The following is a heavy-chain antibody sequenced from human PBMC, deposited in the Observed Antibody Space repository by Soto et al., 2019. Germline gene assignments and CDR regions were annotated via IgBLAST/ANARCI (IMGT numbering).Heavy chain of an antibody. Sequence: PSETLSLTCIFSGDSISDSSHYWGWIRQPPGKRLEWIANMYYSGSTYYSPSLKSRATISVDTYKEQLSLKLSSVTDADTAVYYCAKMLIAGTTPYYFDNWGQGTLVTVSS. V-gene: IGHV4-39*01. J-gene: IGHJ4*02. CDR3: AKMLIAGTTPYYFDN. CDR2: MYYSGST. CDR1: GDSISDSSHY. D-gene: IGHD1-20*01.